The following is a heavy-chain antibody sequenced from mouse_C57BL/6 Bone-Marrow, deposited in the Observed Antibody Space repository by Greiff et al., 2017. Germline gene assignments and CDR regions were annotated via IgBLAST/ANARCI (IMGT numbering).Heavy chain of an antibody. CDR1: GFSLTSYA. J-gene: IGHJ2*01. V-gene: IGHV2-9-1*01. CDR2: IWTGGGT. CDR3: ARNGSTMVTTNYFDY. D-gene: IGHD2-2*01. Sequence: VMLVESGPGLVAPSQSLSITCTVSGFSLTSYAISWVRQPPGKGLEWLGVIWTGGGTNYNSALKSRLSISKDNSKSQVFLKMNSLQTDDTARYYCARNGSTMVTTNYFDYWGQGTTLTVSS.